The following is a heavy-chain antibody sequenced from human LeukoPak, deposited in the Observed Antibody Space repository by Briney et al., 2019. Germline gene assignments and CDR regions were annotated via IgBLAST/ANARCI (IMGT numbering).Heavy chain of an antibody. CDR3: AKDSYYDYVWGSYRYTNQFDY. V-gene: IGHV3-23*01. CDR2: ISGRAGST. Sequence: GGSLRLSCAASGFTFSSYWMSWVRQAPGKGLEWVSAISGRAGSTYYADSVKGRFTISRDNSKNTLYLQMNSLRAEDTAVYYCAKDSYYDYVWGSYRYTNQFDYWGQGTLVTVSS. J-gene: IGHJ4*02. CDR1: GFTFSSYW. D-gene: IGHD3-16*02.